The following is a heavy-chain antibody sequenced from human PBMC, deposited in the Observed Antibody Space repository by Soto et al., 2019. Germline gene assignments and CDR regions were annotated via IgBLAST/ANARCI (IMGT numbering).Heavy chain of an antibody. CDR1: GFIFRRYW. V-gene: IGHV3-7*04. CDR3: ARDNKVSLDH. D-gene: IGHD6-6*01. CDR2: IKQDGNEK. Sequence: GGSLILSCAASGFIFRRYWMTWVRQAPGKGLEWVANIKQDGNEKYYVDSVKGRFTISRDNAKNSLYLQMNSLRAEDTAVYYCARDNKVSLDHWGQGTLVTVSS. J-gene: IGHJ4*02.